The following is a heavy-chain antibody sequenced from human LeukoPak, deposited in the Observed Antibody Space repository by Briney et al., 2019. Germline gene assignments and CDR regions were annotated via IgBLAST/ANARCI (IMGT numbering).Heavy chain of an antibody. CDR2: ISGSGTNT. V-gene: IGHV3-23*01. J-gene: IGHJ4*02. D-gene: IGHD5-18*01. Sequence: PGGSLRLSCAASGFTFNNYAMSWVRQAPGKGLEWVSAISGSGTNTDYADSVKGRFTISRDNSKNTLYLQMNSLRAEDTAVYYCARHLSGITGYTYGRGIDYWGQGTLLTVSS. CDR1: GFTFNNYA. CDR3: ARHLSGITGYTYGRGIDY.